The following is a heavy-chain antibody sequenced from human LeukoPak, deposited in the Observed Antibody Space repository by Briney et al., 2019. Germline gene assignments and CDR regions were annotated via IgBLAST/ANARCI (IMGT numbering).Heavy chain of an antibody. CDR1: GGSISSYH. Sequence: SETLSLTCTVSGGSISSYHWSWIRQPPGKGLECIGYIYSSGSTNYNPSLKSRVTISVDTSKNQFSLKLSSVTAADTAVYYCARAVYRDDAFDIWGQGTMVTVSS. V-gene: IGHV4-59*01. CDR2: IYSSGST. D-gene: IGHD1-26*01. J-gene: IGHJ3*02. CDR3: ARAVYRDDAFDI.